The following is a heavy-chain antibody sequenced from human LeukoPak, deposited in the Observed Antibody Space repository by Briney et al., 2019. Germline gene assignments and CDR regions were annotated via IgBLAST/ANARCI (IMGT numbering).Heavy chain of an antibody. CDR3: AIHSTPGAVDY. CDR2: IYYSGST. Sequence: SETLSLTCTVSGGSISSYYWSWIRQPPGKGLEWIGYIYYSGSTNYNPSLKCRVTISVDTSKNQFSLKLSSVTAADTAVYYCAIHSTPGAVDYWGQGTLVTVSS. CDR1: GGSISSYY. J-gene: IGHJ4*02. V-gene: IGHV4-59*01. D-gene: IGHD2-2*01.